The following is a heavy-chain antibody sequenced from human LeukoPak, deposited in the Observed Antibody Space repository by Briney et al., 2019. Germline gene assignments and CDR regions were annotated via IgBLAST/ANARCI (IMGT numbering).Heavy chain of an antibody. Sequence: GGSLRLSCAASGFTVSSNYMSWVRQAPGKGLEWVSVIYSGGSTYCADSVKGRFTISRDNSKNTLYLQMNSLRAEDTAVYYCARAIVVVPAAMPNDAFDIWGQGTMVTVSS. CDR3: ARAIVVVPAAMPNDAFDI. D-gene: IGHD2-2*01. CDR1: GFTVSSNY. CDR2: IYSGGST. V-gene: IGHV3-66*01. J-gene: IGHJ3*02.